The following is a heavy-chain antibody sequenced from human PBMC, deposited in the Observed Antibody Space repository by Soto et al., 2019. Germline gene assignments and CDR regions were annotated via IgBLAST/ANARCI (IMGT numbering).Heavy chain of an antibody. V-gene: IGHV3-33*01. J-gene: IGHJ6*02. CDR2: VWYDGRNK. CDR1: GFTFSTYG. D-gene: IGHD5-12*01. CDR3: VRAAGYSGNDYVYYYGMDV. Sequence: QVQLVESGGGVVQPGRSLRLSCAASGFTFSTYGMHWVRQAPGKGLEWVALVWYDGRNKDYADSVKGRFTISRDNSKKTLYMQMNSLSDVDTAVYYCVRAAGYSGNDYVYYYGMDVWGQGTTVTVSS.